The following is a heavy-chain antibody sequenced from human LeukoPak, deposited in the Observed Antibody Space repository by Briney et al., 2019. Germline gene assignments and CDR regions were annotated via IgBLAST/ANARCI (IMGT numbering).Heavy chain of an antibody. Sequence: SGPTLVHHPPTLTLTCASYGFSFRTRGVGVGWIRQTPGPDLEGLSLIYWNREKAYSPSLKSRLTVTKDTSKAQVVLTMTNMDPVDTGTYYCAHQSGGYAFSSDYSHDYYYGLDVWGQGTTVTVSS. D-gene: IGHD3-3*01. CDR2: IYWNREK. CDR3: AHQSGGYAFSSDYSHDYYYGLDV. V-gene: IGHV2-5*01. J-gene: IGHJ6*02. CDR1: GFSFRTRGVG.